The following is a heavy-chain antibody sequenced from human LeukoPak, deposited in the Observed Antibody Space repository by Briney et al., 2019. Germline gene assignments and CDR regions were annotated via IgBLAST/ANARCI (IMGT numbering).Heavy chain of an antibody. CDR1: GFTFDDYA. D-gene: IGHD3-10*01. CDR3: AKGLNYYASGSYYNGAFDL. J-gene: IGHJ3*01. Sequence: GGSLRLSCAASGFTFDDYAMHWVRQVPGKGLEWVSGIGWISANIVYGGPVKGRFTISRDNAKNSLYLQMNSLRPEDTALYYCAKGLNYYASGSYYNGAFDLWGQGTMVTVSS. CDR2: IGWISANI. V-gene: IGHV3-9*01.